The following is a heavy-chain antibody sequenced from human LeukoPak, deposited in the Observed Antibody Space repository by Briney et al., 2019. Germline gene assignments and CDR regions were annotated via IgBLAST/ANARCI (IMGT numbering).Heavy chain of an antibody. D-gene: IGHD4-23*01. J-gene: IGHJ4*02. CDR3: ARAASYGGKVY. Sequence: GGSLRLSCAASGFTVSSNYMSWVRQAPGKGLEWVSVIYSGGSTYYADSVKGGFTISRDNSKNTLYLQMNSLRAEDTAVYYCARAASYGGKVYWGQGTLVTVSS. CDR1: GFTVSSNY. CDR2: IYSGGST. V-gene: IGHV3-66*01.